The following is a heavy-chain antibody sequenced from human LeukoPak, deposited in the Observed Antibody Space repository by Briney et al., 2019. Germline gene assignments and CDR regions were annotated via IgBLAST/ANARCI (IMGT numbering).Heavy chain of an antibody. V-gene: IGHV1-18*01. J-gene: IGHJ4*02. CDR1: GYTFTSYG. CDR2: INAYNGNT. Sequence: GASVKVSCKASGYTFTSYGFSWVRQAPGQGLEWMGWINAYNGNTNYAQKLQGRVTMTTDTSTSTGYMELRSLRSEDTAVYYCARRDGYKDTIDYWGQGTLVTVSS. CDR3: ARRDGYKDTIDY. D-gene: IGHD5-24*01.